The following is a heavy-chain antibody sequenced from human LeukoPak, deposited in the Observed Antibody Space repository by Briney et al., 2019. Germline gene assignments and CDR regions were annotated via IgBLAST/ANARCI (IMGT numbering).Heavy chain of an antibody. CDR1: GFTFSSYW. CDR2: INSDGSST. Sequence: PGGSLRLSCAASGFTFSSYWMHWVRQAPGKGLVWVSRINSDGSSTSYADSVKGRFTISRDNAKNTLYLQMNSLRAEDTAVYYCARDPNEICTNGVCYTQHYFDYWGQGTLVTVSS. CDR3: ARDPNEICTNGVCYTQHYFDY. D-gene: IGHD2-8*01. V-gene: IGHV3-74*01. J-gene: IGHJ4*02.